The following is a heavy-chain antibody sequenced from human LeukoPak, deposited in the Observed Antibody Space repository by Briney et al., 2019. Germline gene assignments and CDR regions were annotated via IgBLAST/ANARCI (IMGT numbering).Heavy chain of an antibody. CDR3: AKDTYDSSGYYPLLGY. CDR2: ISASGGST. CDR1: GFTFSSYV. J-gene: IGHJ4*02. D-gene: IGHD3-22*01. Sequence: GGSLRLSCTASGFTFSSYVMNWVRQAPGKGLEWVSAISASGGSTYYADSVKGRFTISRDNSKNTLYLQMNSLRDEDTAVYYCAKDTYDSSGYYPLLGYWGQGTLVTVSS. V-gene: IGHV3-23*01.